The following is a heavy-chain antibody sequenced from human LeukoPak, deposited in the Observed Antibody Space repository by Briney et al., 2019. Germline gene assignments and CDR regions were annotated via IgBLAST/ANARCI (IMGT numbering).Heavy chain of an antibody. CDR3: ASCGGDCYLIVVRGMDV. CDR1: GGTFSSYA. D-gene: IGHD2-21*02. Sequence: SVKVSCKASGGTFSSYAISWVRQAPGQGLEWMGGIIPIFGTANYAQKFQGRVTITADESTSTAYMELSSLRSEDTAVYYCASCGGDCYLIVVRGMDVWGQGTTVTVSS. J-gene: IGHJ6*02. CDR2: IIPIFGTA. V-gene: IGHV1-69*01.